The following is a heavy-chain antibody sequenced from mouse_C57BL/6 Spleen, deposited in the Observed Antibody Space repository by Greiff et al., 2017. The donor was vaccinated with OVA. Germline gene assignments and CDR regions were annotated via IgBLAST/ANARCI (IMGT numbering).Heavy chain of an antibody. D-gene: IGHD2-4*01. CDR3: ARTDYDDAMDY. V-gene: IGHV5-17*01. Sequence: VQLKQSGGGLVKPGGSLKLSCAASGFTFSDYGMHWVRQAPEKGLEWVAYISSGSSTIYYADTVKGRFTISRDNAKNTLFLQMTSLRSEDTAMYYCARTDYDDAMDYWGQGTSVTVSS. J-gene: IGHJ4*01. CDR2: ISSGSSTI. CDR1: GFTFSDYG.